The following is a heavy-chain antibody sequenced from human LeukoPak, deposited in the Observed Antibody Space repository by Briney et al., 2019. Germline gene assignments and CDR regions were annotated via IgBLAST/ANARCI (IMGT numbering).Heavy chain of an antibody. CDR1: GGSFSGYY. J-gene: IGHJ4*02. CDR2: INHSGST. D-gene: IGHD3-3*01. Sequence: SETLSLTCAVYGGSFSGYYWSWIRQPPGKGLEWIGEINHSGSTNYNPSLKSRVTISVDTSKNQFSLRLSSVTAADTAVYYCARDVLAWSYGPGVYFDNWGQGTLVTVSS. CDR3: ARDVLAWSYGPGVYFDN. V-gene: IGHV4-34*01.